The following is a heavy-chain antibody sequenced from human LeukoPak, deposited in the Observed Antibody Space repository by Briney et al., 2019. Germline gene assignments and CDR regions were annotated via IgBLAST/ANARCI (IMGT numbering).Heavy chain of an antibody. CDR1: GFTFSSYG. Sequence: PGGSLRLSCAASGFTFSSYGMHWVRQAPGKGLEWVSAITDSGGGTYYADSVKGRFTISRDNSENTLYLQMNSLRAEDTAVYYCAKHMTGTKSSDYWGQGALATVSS. J-gene: IGHJ4*02. V-gene: IGHV3-23*01. D-gene: IGHD1-7*01. CDR2: ITDSGGGT. CDR3: AKHMTGTKSSDY.